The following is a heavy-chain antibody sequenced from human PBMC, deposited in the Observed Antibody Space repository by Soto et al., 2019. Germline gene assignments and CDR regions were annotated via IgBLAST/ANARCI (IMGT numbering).Heavy chain of an antibody. Sequence: SRRLSCAASEFTFSSYAMHWVRQAPGKGLEWVSVISFDGSNMYYAASVKGRFTISRDNSKNTLYLQMSSLRAEDTAMYYCATWGNIPGVYWGQGTLVTVSS. CDR2: ISFDGSNM. CDR1: EFTFSSYA. V-gene: IGHV3-30-3*01. CDR3: ATWGNIPGVY. J-gene: IGHJ4*02. D-gene: IGHD3-16*01.